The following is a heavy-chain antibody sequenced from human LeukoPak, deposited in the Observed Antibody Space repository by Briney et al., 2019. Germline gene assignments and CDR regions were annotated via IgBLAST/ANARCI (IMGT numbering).Heavy chain of an antibody. J-gene: IGHJ4*02. CDR2: IRQDGGDT. CDR3: AKGAYGSGSYYNG. Sequence: GGSLRLSCAASGFTFSDFWMSWARQAPRRGLEWVANIRQDGGDTNYVDSVKGRFTISRDNSKNTLYLQMNSLRAEDTAVYYCAKGAYGSGSYYNGWGQGTLVTVSS. CDR1: GFTFSDFW. D-gene: IGHD3-10*01. V-gene: IGHV3-7*03.